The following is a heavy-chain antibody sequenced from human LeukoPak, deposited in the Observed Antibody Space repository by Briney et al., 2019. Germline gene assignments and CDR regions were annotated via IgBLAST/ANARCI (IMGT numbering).Heavy chain of an antibody. CDR1: GFTFSSFS. Sequence: GGSLRLSCATSGFTFSSFSMNWVRQAPGKGLEWVSYIRGGSSDIHYADSVKGRFTISRDDARNSLYLQMNSLRAEDTAVYFCVRDHEWAFDYWGQGTLVTVSS. V-gene: IGHV3-21*05. D-gene: IGHD1-26*01. CDR3: VRDHEWAFDY. J-gene: IGHJ4*02. CDR2: IRGGSSDI.